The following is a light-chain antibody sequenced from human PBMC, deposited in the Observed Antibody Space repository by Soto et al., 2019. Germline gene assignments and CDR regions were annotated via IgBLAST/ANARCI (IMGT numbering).Light chain of an antibody. V-gene: IGKV3-20*01. CDR2: GAS. CDR1: QSVSNNY. CDR3: QQYGRSPLT. J-gene: IGKJ4*01. Sequence: EIVLTQSPGTLSLSPGERATLSCRASQSVSNNYLAWYQQTPGQAPRLLIYGASNRATGIPDRVSGSGSGTDVTLTISRLEPEEWAVYDCQQYGRSPLTFGGGTKVDIK.